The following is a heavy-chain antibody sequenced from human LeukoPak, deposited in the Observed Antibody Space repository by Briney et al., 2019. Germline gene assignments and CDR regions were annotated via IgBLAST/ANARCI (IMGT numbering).Heavy chain of an antibody. J-gene: IGHJ5*02. CDR1: GGSISSSSYY. Sequence: SETLSLTCTVSGGSISSSSYYWGWIRQPPGKGLEWIGSIYYSGSTYYNPSLKSRVTISVDTSKNQFSLKLSSVTAADTAVYYCARHLSPAAFDNWFDPWGQGTLVTVSS. CDR3: ARHLSPAAFDNWFDP. D-gene: IGHD2-2*01. V-gene: IGHV4-39*01. CDR2: IYYSGST.